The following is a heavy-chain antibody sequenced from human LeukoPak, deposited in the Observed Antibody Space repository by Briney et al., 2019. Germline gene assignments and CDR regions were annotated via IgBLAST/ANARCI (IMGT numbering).Heavy chain of an antibody. Sequence: GASVKVSCKASGYTFTSYGISWVRQAPGQGLEWMGWISAYNGNTNYAQKLQGRVTMTTDTSTSTAYMELRSLRSDDTAVYYCARESTPRSVVAGPGAFDIWGQGTMVTVSS. V-gene: IGHV1-18*01. CDR3: ARESTPRSVVAGPGAFDI. CDR1: GYTFTSYG. J-gene: IGHJ3*02. CDR2: ISAYNGNT. D-gene: IGHD4-23*01.